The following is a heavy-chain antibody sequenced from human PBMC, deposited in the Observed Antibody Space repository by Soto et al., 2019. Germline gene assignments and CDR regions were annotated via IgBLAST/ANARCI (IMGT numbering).Heavy chain of an antibody. CDR2: ISAYNGNT. CDR1: GYTFTSYG. CDR3: ARDSSPNVEGPVAYAGV. D-gene: IGHD4-17*01. V-gene: IGHV1-18*01. J-gene: IGHJ6*04. Sequence: QVKLVQSGAEVKKPGASVKVSCKASGYTFTSYGISWVRQAPGQGLEWMGWISAYNGNTNYEQKLQGRGTMTTDTSTRTAYKELRSLRFDDTAVYYCARDSSPNVEGPVAYAGVWGKGTTVTVSS.